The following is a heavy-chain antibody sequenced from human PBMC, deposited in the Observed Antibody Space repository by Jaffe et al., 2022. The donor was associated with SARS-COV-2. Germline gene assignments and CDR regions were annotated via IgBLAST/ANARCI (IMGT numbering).Heavy chain of an antibody. D-gene: IGHD6-13*01. Sequence: EVQLVESGGGLVKPGRSLRLSCTASGFTFGDYAMSWFRQAPGKGLEWVGFIRSKAYGGTTEYAASVKGRFTISRDDSKSIAYLQMNSLKTEDTAVYYCTRYSSSRINWFDPWGQGTLVTVSS. CDR3: TRYSSSRINWFDP. CDR1: GFTFGDYA. V-gene: IGHV3-49*05. CDR2: IRSKAYGGTT. J-gene: IGHJ5*02.